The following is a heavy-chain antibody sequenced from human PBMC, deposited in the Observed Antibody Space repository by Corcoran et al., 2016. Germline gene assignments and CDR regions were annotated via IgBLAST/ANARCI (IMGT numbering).Heavy chain of an antibody. D-gene: IGHD3-10*01. CDR2: INHSGST. CDR1: GGSFSGYY. Sequence: QVQLQQWGAGLLKPSETLSLTCAVYGGSFSGYYWSWIRQPPGKGLEWIGEINHSGSTNYNPSLKSRVTISVDTSKNQFSLKLSSVTAADTAVYYCARLGPISRVRGVIIYYYYYGMDVWGQGTTVTVSS. V-gene: IGHV4-34*01. J-gene: IGHJ6*02. CDR3: ARLGPISRVRGVIIYYYYYGMDV.